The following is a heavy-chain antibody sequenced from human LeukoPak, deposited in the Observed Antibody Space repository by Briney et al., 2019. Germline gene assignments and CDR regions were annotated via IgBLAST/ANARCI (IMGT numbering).Heavy chain of an antibody. CDR3: ARSPDYYDSSEDY. CDR2: ISSSGSTI. CDR1: GFTFSSYE. D-gene: IGHD3-22*01. V-gene: IGHV3-48*03. J-gene: IGHJ4*02. Sequence: GGSLRLSCAASGFTFSSYEMNWVRQAPGKGLVWVSYISSSGSTIYYADSVKGRFTISRDNAKNSLYLQMNSLRAEDTAVYYCARSPDYYDSSEDYWGQGTLVTVSS.